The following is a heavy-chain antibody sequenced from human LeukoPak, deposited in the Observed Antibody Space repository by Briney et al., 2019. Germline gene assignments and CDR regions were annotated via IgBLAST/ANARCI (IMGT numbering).Heavy chain of an antibody. J-gene: IGHJ4*02. CDR2: IHYSGSV. V-gene: IGHV4-59*08. CDR3: ARLGSYFDY. Sequence: SETLSLTCTVSGGSLTSYYWSWIRQPPGKGLQWIGYIHYSGSVNYNPSLKSRVTISVDTSKNQFSLNLSSVTAADTAVYYCARLGSYFDYWGQGTQVTVSS. CDR1: GGSLTSYY.